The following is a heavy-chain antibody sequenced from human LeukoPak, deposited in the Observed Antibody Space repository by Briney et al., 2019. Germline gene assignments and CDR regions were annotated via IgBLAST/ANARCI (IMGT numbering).Heavy chain of an antibody. CDR1: GFTFSNYW. J-gene: IGHJ4*02. CDR3: ARLRGLYSDTNRYQTALDY. V-gene: IGHV3-7*01. Sequence: GGSLRLSCAASGFTFSNYWMSWVRQAPGKGLEWVANIKQDGSEKYYVDSVKGRFTISRDNAKNSLYVQMNSLRAEDTAVYYCARLRGLYSDTNRYQTALDYWGQGTLVTVSS. CDR2: IKQDGSEK. D-gene: IGHD1-26*01.